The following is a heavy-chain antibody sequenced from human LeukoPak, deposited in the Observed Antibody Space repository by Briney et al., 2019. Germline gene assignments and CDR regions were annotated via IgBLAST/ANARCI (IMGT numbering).Heavy chain of an antibody. D-gene: IGHD5-18*01. V-gene: IGHV4-34*01. CDR3: ARGHWQHSFCYYYMDV. CDR2: INHSGST. CDR1: GGSFSGYY. J-gene: IGHJ6*03. Sequence: SETLSLTCAVYGGSFSGYYWSWIRQPPGKGLEWIGEINHSGSTNYNPSLKSRVTISVDTSKNQFSLKLSSVTAADTAVYYCARGHWQHSFCYYYMDVWGKGTTVTVSS.